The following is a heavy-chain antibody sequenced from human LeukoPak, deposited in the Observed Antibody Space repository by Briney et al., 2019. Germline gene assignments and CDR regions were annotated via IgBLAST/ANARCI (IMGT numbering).Heavy chain of an antibody. CDR3: ARVSSSWYQDWYFDL. J-gene: IGHJ2*01. Sequence: SETLSLTCTVSGGSVSSYYWSWIRQPAGKGLEWIGRIDTSGNTNYKPSLKSRVTMSVDTSKKQFSLKLSSVTAADTAVYYCARVSSSWYQDWYFDLWGRGTLVTVSS. CDR2: IDTSGNT. D-gene: IGHD6-13*01. V-gene: IGHV4-4*07. CDR1: GGSVSSYY.